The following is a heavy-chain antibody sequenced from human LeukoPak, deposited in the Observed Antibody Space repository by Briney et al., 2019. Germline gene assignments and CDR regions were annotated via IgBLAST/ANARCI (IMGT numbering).Heavy chain of an antibody. CDR3: ARHGAGSTSWLDP. V-gene: IGHV5-51*01. J-gene: IGHJ5*02. Sequence: TGESLQISCKGSGYSFTSYWIGWVRQMPGKGLEWMGIIYPGDSDTRYSPSFQGQVTISADKSISTAYLQWSSLKASDTAMYYCARHGAGSTSWLDPWGQGTLVTVSS. D-gene: IGHD2-2*01. CDR2: IYPGDSDT. CDR1: GYSFTSYW.